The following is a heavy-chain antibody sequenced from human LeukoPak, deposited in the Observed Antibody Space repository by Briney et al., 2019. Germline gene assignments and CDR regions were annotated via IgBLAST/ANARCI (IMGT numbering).Heavy chain of an antibody. J-gene: IGHJ6*02. CDR2: INHSGST. D-gene: IGHD2-15*01. V-gene: IGHV4-34*01. CDR1: GGSFSGYY. CDR3: ARYCGGGSCYPPRGMDV. Sequence: SSETLSLTCAVYGGSFSGYYWSWIRQPPGKGLEWIGEINHSGSTNYNPSLKSRVTISVDTSKNQFSLKLSSVTAADTAVYYCARYCGGGSCYPPRGMDVWGQGTTVTVSS.